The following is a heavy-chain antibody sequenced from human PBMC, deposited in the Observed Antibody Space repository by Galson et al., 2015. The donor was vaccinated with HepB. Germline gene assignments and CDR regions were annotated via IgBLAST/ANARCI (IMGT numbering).Heavy chain of an antibody. CDR3: ARYDDYVWGSYRLDY. CDR1: GFTFSRYS. Sequence: SLRLSCAASGFTFSRYSMNWVRQAPGKGLEWVSYISSSSSTIYYADSVKGRFTISRDNAKNSLYLQMNSLRDEDTAVYYCARYDDYVWGSYRLDYWGQGTLVTVSS. V-gene: IGHV3-48*02. D-gene: IGHD3-16*02. J-gene: IGHJ4*02. CDR2: ISSSSSTI.